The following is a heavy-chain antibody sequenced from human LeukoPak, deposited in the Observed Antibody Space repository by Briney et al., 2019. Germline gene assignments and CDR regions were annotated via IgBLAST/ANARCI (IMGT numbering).Heavy chain of an antibody. CDR3: ARDREYSGSYSWGY. CDR2: TSYSGST. V-gene: IGHV4-39*07. CDR1: GGSISSSSYY. J-gene: IGHJ4*02. D-gene: IGHD1-26*01. Sequence: SETLSLTCIVSGGSISSSSYYWGWIRQPPGKGLEWIGSTSYSGSTYYNPSLKGRVTISVDTSKNQFSLKLSSVTAADTAVYYCARDREYSGSYSWGYWGQGTLVTVSS.